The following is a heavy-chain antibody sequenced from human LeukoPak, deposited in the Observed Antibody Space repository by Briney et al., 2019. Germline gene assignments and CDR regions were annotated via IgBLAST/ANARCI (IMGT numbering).Heavy chain of an antibody. Sequence: GASVKVSCKTFGYPLTGYGLSWVRQAPGQGLEWMAWISGYNGDTRYAQKFQGRVTLTIDTPTATAYMELRSLTSDDTAIYYCARRPGYDRRLSSLDLWGQGTLVTVSS. CDR2: ISGYNGDT. D-gene: IGHD5-12*01. V-gene: IGHV1-18*01. CDR3: ARRPGYDRRLSSLDL. CDR1: GYPLTGYG. J-gene: IGHJ5*02.